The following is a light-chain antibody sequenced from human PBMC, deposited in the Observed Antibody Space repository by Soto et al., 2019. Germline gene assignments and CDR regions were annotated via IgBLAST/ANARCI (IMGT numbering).Light chain of an antibody. CDR3: CSYAGSRTYV. CDR1: NRDVGRYNL. CDR2: DGS. V-gene: IGLV2-23*01. Sequence: QSVLTQPASVSGCPGQSITISCTGINRDVGRYNLVSWYQQHPGKAPKLMIFDGSKRPSGVSNRFSGSQSGSTASLTISGLQAEDEADYYCCSYAGSRTYVFGSGTKVTVL. J-gene: IGLJ1*01.